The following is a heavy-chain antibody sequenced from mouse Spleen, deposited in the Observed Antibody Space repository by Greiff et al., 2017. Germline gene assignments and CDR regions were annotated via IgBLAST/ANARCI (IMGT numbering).Heavy chain of an antibody. CDR2: IYPGSGNT. D-gene: IGHD1-1*01. CDR3: ATARYYGYWYFDV. Sequence: QVQLQQSGAELVRPGASVKLSCKASGYTFTDYYINWVKQRPGQGLEWIARIYPGSGNTYYNEKFKGKATLTVDKSSSTAYMELRSLTSEDSAVYYCATARYYGYWYFDVWGAGTTVTVSS. V-gene: IGHV1-76*01. CDR1: GYTFTDYY. J-gene: IGHJ1*01.